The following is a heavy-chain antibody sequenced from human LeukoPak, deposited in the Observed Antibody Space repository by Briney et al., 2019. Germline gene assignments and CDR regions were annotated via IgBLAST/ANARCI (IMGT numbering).Heavy chain of an antibody. J-gene: IGHJ4*02. D-gene: IGHD3-10*01. CDR1: GGSISSYY. Sequence: SSETLSLTCTVSGGSISSYYWSWIRQPAGKGLEWIGRIHTSGSTKYNPSLKSRDTMSVNTSKNQCSLKLSSVTAADTAVYYCARNLRTAYGSGSYYNDWGQGTLVTVSS. CDR2: IHTSGST. V-gene: IGHV4-4*07. CDR3: ARNLRTAYGSGSYYND.